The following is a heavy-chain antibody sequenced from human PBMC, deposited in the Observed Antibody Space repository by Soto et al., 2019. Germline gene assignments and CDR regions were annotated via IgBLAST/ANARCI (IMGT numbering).Heavy chain of an antibody. V-gene: IGHV3-30*19. J-gene: IGHJ1*01. CDR1: GFTFRSYV. D-gene: IGHD3-16*01. Sequence: SGGGVVQPGTSLRVSCVGSGFTFRSYVIHWVRQAPGKGLEWVALTSYDGSGKYYGDSVRGRFTISRDNSRNTVDLQMDSLRLEDTALYYCARWGTTGGLDVWGQGTLVSVSS. CDR3: ARWGTTGGLDV. CDR2: TSYDGSGK.